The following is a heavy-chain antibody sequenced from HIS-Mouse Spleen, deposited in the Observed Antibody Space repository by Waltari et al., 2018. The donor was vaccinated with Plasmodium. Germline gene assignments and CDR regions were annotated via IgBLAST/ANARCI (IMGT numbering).Heavy chain of an antibody. CDR3: ASSWYWYFDL. CDR2: IKQDGSEK. V-gene: IGHV3-7*01. J-gene: IGHJ2*01. D-gene: IGHD6-13*01. CDR1: AFTFSSYW. Sequence: EVPLVESGGGLVQPGGSMRLSCAASAFTFSSYWMRWVRQAPGKGLEWVANIKQDGSEKYYVDSVKGRFTISRDNAKNSLYLQMNSLRAEDTAVYYCASSWYWYFDLWGRGTLVTVSS.